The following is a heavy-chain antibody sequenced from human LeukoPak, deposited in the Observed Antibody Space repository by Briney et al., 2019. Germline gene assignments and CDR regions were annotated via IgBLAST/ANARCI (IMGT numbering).Heavy chain of an antibody. D-gene: IGHD4-23*01. J-gene: IGHJ4*02. Sequence: GSLRLSCATSGFTFSSYWMNWVRQAPGKGLVWVSRIASDGSSTTYADSVKGRFSISRDNAKNTLYLQMNSLRVEDTAVYYCARGRPHGNDYWGQGTLVTVSS. CDR2: IASDGSST. CDR1: GFTFSSYW. CDR3: ARGRPHGNDY. V-gene: IGHV3-74*01.